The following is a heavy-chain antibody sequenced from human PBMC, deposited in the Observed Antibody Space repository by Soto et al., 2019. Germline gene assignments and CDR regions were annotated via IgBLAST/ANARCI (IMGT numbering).Heavy chain of an antibody. CDR3: ARGGGGGLFDY. J-gene: IGHJ4*02. CDR1: GGSFSGYY. Sequence: KPSETLSLTCAVYGGSFSGYYWSWIRQPPGKGLEWIGEINHSGSTNYNPSLKSRVTISVDTSKNQFSLKLSSVTAADTAVYYCARGGGGGLFDYWGQGTLVTVSS. CDR2: INHSGST. V-gene: IGHV4-34*01. D-gene: IGHD3-16*01.